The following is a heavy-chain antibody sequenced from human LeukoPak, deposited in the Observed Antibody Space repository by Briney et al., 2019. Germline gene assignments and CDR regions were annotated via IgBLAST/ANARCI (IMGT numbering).Heavy chain of an antibody. Sequence: GESLKISCKGSGYSFTSYWIGWVRQMLGKGLEWMGIIYPGDSDTRYSPSFQGQVTISADKSISTAYLQWSSLKASDTAMYYCARNRNGGSGSYGNWFDPWGQGTLVTVSS. J-gene: IGHJ5*02. CDR2: IYPGDSDT. CDR3: ARNRNGGSGSYGNWFDP. V-gene: IGHV5-51*01. CDR1: GYSFTSYW. D-gene: IGHD3-10*01.